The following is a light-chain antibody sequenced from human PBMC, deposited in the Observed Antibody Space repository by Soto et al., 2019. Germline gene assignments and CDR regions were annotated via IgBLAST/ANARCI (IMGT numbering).Light chain of an antibody. CDR3: QQYGTSPPLT. V-gene: IGKV3-20*01. CDR1: QSVSNNY. J-gene: IGKJ4*01. CDR2: GAS. Sequence: EIVLMQSPGTLSVSPGERATLSCRASQSVSNNYVAWYQQKPGQATRLLIAGASSRATGIPDRFSGSGSGTDFTLTISRLEPEDFAVYYCQQYGTSPPLTFGGGTKVEIK.